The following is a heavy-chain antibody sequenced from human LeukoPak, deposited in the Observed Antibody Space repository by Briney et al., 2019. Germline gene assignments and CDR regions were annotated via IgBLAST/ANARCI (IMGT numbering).Heavy chain of an antibody. Sequence: PSQTLSLTCTVSGGSISTSTYYWGWIRQSPGKGLEYIGSIYYTGGTYYNPSLKSRVAMSVDTAKKWFSLKLSSVTATDTAVYYCARHKTGEWDYFDYWGQGTLVIVSS. CDR3: ARHKTGEWDYFDY. CDR1: GGSISTSTYY. J-gene: IGHJ4*02. D-gene: IGHD1-1*01. V-gene: IGHV4-39*01. CDR2: IYYTGGT.